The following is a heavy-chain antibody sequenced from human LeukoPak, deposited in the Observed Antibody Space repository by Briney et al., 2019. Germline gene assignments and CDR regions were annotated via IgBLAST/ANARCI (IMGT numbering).Heavy chain of an antibody. CDR1: GYTLTSYF. CDR2: INTNTGNP. CDR3: ARSGPLGGSYRQAFDY. Sequence: GASVKVSCKASGYTLTSYFMHWVRQAPGQGLEWMGWINTNTGNPTYALGFTGRFVFSLDTSVSTAYLQISSLKAEDTAVYYCARSGPLGGSYRQAFDYWGQGTLVTVSS. J-gene: IGHJ4*02. V-gene: IGHV7-4-1*02. D-gene: IGHD1-26*01.